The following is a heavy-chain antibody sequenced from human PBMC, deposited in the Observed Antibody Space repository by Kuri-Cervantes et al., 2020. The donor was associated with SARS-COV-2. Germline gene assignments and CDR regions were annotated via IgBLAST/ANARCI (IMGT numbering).Heavy chain of an antibody. Sequence: GESLKISCAASGLNSSSYALSWVRQAPGKGLEWVSAISGSGRSTYYADSVKGRFTISRDNSKNTLYLQMGSLRAEDMAVYYCARVHTPKAYYYYGMDVWGQGTTVTVSS. CDR1: GLNSSSYA. V-gene: IGHV3-23*01. J-gene: IGHJ6*02. CDR3: ARVHTPKAYYYYGMDV. CDR2: ISGSGRST.